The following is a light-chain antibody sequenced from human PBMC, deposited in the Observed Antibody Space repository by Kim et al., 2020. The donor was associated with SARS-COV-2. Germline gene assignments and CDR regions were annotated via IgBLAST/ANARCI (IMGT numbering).Light chain of an antibody. CDR3: QQYAVSPPT. Sequence: LPPGERATLSCRTSQNVRGTYLAWYQQKPGQAPRLLISAASSRATGIPDRFSGSGSGTDFTLTITRLEPEDSAVYHCQQYAVSPPTFGQGTKLEI. J-gene: IGKJ2*01. CDR2: AAS. CDR1: QNVRGTY. V-gene: IGKV3-20*01.